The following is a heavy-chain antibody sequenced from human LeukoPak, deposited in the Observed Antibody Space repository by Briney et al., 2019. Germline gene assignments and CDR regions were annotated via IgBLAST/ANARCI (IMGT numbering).Heavy chain of an antibody. V-gene: IGHV3-21*01. CDR2: ISSSSSYI. D-gene: IGHD4-23*01. J-gene: IGHJ4*02. Sequence: GGSLRLSCAASGFTFSSYSMNWVRQAPGKGRECASSISSSSSYIYYADSVKGRFTISRDNAKNSLYLQMNSLRAEDTAVYYCARDPPTVVTVAGEHYFDYWGQGTLVTVSS. CDR3: ARDPPTVVTVAGEHYFDY. CDR1: GFTFSSYS.